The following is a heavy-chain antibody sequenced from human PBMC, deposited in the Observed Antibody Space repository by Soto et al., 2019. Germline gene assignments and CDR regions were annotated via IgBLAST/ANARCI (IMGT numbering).Heavy chain of an antibody. CDR1: GGSISSGGYY. J-gene: IGHJ5*02. Sequence: QVQLQESGPGLVKPSQTLSLTCTVSGGSISSGGYYWSWIRQHPGKGLECIGYIYYSGSTYYNPSLKCRVTTSVDTSKNQFALKLRSVTAADTAVYYCAMRSGYADWFAPCGQGTMVTVSS. D-gene: IGHD3-22*01. CDR3: AMRSGYADWFAP. CDR2: IYYSGST. V-gene: IGHV4-31*03.